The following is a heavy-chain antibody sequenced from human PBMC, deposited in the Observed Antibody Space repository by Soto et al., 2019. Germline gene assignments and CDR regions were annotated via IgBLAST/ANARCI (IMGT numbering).Heavy chain of an antibody. CDR1: GYSFTSYC. Sequence: GESLKISCKGSGYSFTSYCIGWVRQMPGKGLEWMGIICPGDSDTRYSTSFQGQVTISADKSISTAYLQWSSLKASDTAMYYCARVEWELPHYYFYYGMDVWGQGTTVTVSS. J-gene: IGHJ6*02. CDR2: ICPGDSDT. CDR3: ARVEWELPHYYFYYGMDV. D-gene: IGHD1-26*01. V-gene: IGHV5-51*01.